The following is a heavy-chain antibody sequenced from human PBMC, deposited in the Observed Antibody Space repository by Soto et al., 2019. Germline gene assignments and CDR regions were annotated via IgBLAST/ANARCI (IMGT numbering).Heavy chain of an antibody. Sequence: ASVKVSCKASGYTFTSYYMHWVRQAPGQGLEWMGIINPSGGSTSYAQKFQGRVTMTRDTSTSTVYMELSSLRSEDTAVYYCARDITHDYGTHGGFDPWGQGTLVTV. V-gene: IGHV1-46*01. J-gene: IGHJ5*02. CDR1: GYTFTSYY. D-gene: IGHD4-17*01. CDR3: ARDITHDYGTHGGFDP. CDR2: INPSGGST.